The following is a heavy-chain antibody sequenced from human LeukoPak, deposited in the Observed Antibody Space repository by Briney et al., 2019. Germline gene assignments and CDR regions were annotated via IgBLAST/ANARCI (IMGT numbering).Heavy chain of an antibody. D-gene: IGHD3-22*01. CDR2: INPNSGGT. CDR3: AREGTRGYYDSSGYYYGWFDP. J-gene: IGHJ5*02. CDR1: GYTFTGYY. V-gene: IGHV1-2*02. Sequence: ASVKVSCKASGYTFTGYYMHWVRQAPGQGLEWMGWINPNSGGTNYAQKFQGRVTMTRGTSISTAYMELSRLRSDDTAVYYCAREGTRGYYDSSGYYYGWFDPWGQGTLVTVSS.